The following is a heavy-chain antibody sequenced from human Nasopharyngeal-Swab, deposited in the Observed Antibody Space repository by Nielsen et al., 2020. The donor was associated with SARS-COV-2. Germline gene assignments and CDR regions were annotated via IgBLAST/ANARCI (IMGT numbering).Heavy chain of an antibody. J-gene: IGHJ4*02. CDR3: ASGKGYYYGSGTFDY. CDR2: ISGSDHTT. V-gene: IGHV3-23*01. Sequence: GSLRLSCAASGFTFRSYAISWVRQAPGKGLEWVSVISGSDHTTYYADSVKGRFTISRDNAKNSLYLQMNSLRAEDTAVYYCASGKGYYYGSGTFDYWGQGTLVTVSS. D-gene: IGHD3-10*01. CDR1: GFTFRSYA.